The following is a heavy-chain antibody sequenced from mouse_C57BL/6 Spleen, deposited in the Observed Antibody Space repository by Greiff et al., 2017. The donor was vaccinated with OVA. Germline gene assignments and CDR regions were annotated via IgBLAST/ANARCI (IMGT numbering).Heavy chain of an antibody. CDR1: GYSFTGYY. Sequence: VQLQQSGPELVKPGASVKISCKASGYSFTGYYMNWVKQSPEKSLEWIGEINPSTGGTTYNQKFKAKATLTVDKSSSTAYMQLKSLTSEDSAVYYCARSDYGYSWYFDVWGTGTTVTVSS. V-gene: IGHV1-42*01. D-gene: IGHD2-2*01. CDR2: INPSTGGT. J-gene: IGHJ1*03. CDR3: ARSDYGYSWYFDV.